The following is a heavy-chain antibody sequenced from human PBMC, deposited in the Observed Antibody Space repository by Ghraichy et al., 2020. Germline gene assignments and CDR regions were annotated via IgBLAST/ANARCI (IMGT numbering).Heavy chain of an antibody. D-gene: IGHD3-3*01. CDR3: ARGGLRFLEWFYYYYGMDV. V-gene: IGHV3-7*01. CDR1: GFTFSSYW. J-gene: IGHJ6*02. CDR2: IKQDGSEK. Sequence: GESLRLSCAASGFTFSSYWMSWVRQAPGKGLEWVANIKQDGSEKYYVDSVKGRFTISRDNAKNSLYLQMNSLRAEDTAVYYCARGGLRFLEWFYYYYGMDVWGQGTTVTVSS.